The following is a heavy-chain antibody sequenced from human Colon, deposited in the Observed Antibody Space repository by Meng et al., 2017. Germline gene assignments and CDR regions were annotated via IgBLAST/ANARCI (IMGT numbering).Heavy chain of an antibody. D-gene: IGHD2-2*01. J-gene: IGHJ4*02. V-gene: IGHV4-30-4*01. CDR3: ARNPVIPDARTFDF. Sequence: QVQLQESGPGVVKPSQTLSLTCTTSGGSINSADYYWNWIRQSPGKGLEWLGYIHSSGNTYYTPSLKSRLTMSLDTSKNQFSLRLTSATAADTAVYYCARNPVIPDARTFDFWGQGALVTVSS. CDR1: GGSINSADYY. CDR2: IHSSGNT.